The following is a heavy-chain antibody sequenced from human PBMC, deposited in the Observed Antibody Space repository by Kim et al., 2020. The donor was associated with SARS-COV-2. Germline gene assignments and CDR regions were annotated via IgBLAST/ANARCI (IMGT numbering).Heavy chain of an antibody. J-gene: IGHJ6*02. D-gene: IGHD3-16*01. Sequence: GRSLRLSCAASGFTFDDYAMHWVRQAPGKGLEWVSGISWNSGSIGYADSVKGRFTISRDNAKNSLYLQMNSLRAEDTALYYCAKDIGDYDYVWGGYAGGMDVWGQGTTVTVSS. CDR2: ISWNSGSI. V-gene: IGHV3-9*01. CDR1: GFTFDDYA. CDR3: AKDIGDYDYVWGGYAGGMDV.